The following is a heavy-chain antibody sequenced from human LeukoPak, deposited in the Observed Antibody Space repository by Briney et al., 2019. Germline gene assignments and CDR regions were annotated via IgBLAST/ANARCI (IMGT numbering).Heavy chain of an antibody. J-gene: IGHJ3*02. CDR2: IDDSGNT. CDR1: GGSISSSSYY. D-gene: IGHD3-10*01. Sequence: SETLSLTCTVSGGSISSSSYYWGWIRRPPGKGLEWIGYIDDSGNTNYNPSLKSQVTISVDKSKNQFSLKLSFVTAADTAMYYCARSDYHNSGSHTVFDAFDIWGQGTRVTVSS. V-gene: IGHV4-61*05. CDR3: ARSDYHNSGSHTVFDAFDI.